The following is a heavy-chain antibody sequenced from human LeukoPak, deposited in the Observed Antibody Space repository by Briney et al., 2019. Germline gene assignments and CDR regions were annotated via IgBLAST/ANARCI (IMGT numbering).Heavy chain of an antibody. V-gene: IGHV1-8*01. CDR1: GYTFTSYD. CDR3: ARFASGWNYYYGMDV. CDR2: MNPNSGNT. J-gene: IGHJ6*02. D-gene: IGHD2-15*01. Sequence: EASVKVSCTASGYTFTSYDINWVRQATGQGLEWMGWMNPNSGNTGYAQKFQGRVTMTRNTSISTAYMELSSLRSEDTAVYYCARFASGWNYYYGMDVWGQGTTVTVSS.